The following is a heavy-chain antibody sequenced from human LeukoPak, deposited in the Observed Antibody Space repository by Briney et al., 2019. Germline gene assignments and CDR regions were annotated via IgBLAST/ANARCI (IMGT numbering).Heavy chain of an antibody. CDR2: INPNSGGT. J-gene: IGHJ4*02. Sequence: ASVKVSCKASGYTFTDYYMHWVRQAPGQGLEWMGWINPNSGGTNYVQKFQGRVTMTRDTSISTAYMELSRLRSDDTAVYYCARAQNYYDSSGYYDYWGQGTLVTVSS. CDR1: GYTFTDYY. D-gene: IGHD3-22*01. V-gene: IGHV1-2*02. CDR3: ARAQNYYDSSGYYDY.